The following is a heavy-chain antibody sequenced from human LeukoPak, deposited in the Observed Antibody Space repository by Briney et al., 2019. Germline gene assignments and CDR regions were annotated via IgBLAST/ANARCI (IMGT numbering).Heavy chain of an antibody. Sequence: ASVKVSCKASGYTFTGYYMHWVRQAPGQGLEWMGWINPNSGGTNYAQKFQGRVTMTRDTSISTAYMELSRLRSDDTAVYYCARETVRRRNWFDPWGQGTLVTVSS. V-gene: IGHV1-2*02. CDR2: INPNSGGT. CDR1: GYTFTGYY. J-gene: IGHJ5*02. CDR3: ARETVRRRNWFDP. D-gene: IGHD3-10*01.